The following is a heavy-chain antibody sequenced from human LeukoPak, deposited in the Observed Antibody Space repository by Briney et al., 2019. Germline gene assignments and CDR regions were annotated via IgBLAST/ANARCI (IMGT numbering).Heavy chain of an antibody. V-gene: IGHV3-9*01. CDR3: ARIPPQYRIEPFDY. CDR2: ISWNSGSI. D-gene: IGHD6-6*01. J-gene: IGHJ4*02. Sequence: GGSLRLSCAASGFTFDDYAMHWVRQAPGKGLEWVSGISWNSGSIVYADSVKGRFTISRDNAKNSVYLQMNSLRAEDTAVYYCARIPPQYRIEPFDYWGQGTLVTVSS. CDR1: GFTFDDYA.